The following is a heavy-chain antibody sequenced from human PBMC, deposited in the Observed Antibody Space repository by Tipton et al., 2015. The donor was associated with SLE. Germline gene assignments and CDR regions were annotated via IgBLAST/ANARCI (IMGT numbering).Heavy chain of an antibody. Sequence: TLSLTCTVSGGSISSYYWSWIRQPPGKGLEWFGYYFYSGSSNYNPSLKSRVTISVDTSKNQFSLKLSSVTAADTAVYYCAIHTGIVGATPFVYWGQGTLVTVSS. CDR2: YFYSGSS. D-gene: IGHD1-26*01. CDR3: AIHTGIVGATPFVY. V-gene: IGHV4-59*07. J-gene: IGHJ4*02. CDR1: GGSISSYY.